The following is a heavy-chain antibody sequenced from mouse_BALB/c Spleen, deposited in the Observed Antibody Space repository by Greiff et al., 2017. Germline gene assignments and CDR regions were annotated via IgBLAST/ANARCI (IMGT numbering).Heavy chain of an antibody. CDR2: IYPGDGDT. J-gene: IGHJ4*01. CDR3: ARSGYYDAMDY. V-gene: IGHV1-82*01. D-gene: IGHD3-1*01. Sequence: QVQLQQSGPELVKPGASVKISCKASGYAFSSSWMNWVKQRPGQGLEWIGRIYPGDGDTNYNGKFKGKATLTADKSSSTAYMQLSSLTSVDSAVYFCARSGYYDAMDYWGQGTSVTVSS. CDR1: GYAFSSSW.